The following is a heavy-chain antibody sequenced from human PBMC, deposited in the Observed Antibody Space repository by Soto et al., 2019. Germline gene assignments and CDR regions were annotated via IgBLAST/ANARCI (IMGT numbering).Heavy chain of an antibody. CDR1: GFTFSSYW. Sequence: EVQLVESGGGLVQPGGSLRLSCAASGFTFSSYWMSWVRQAPGKGLEWVANIKQDGSEKYYVDSVKGRFTISRDNAKNLLYLQMNSLRAEDTAMYYCARGWAAAISPNIIGIWGQGTMVTVSS. V-gene: IGHV3-7*05. CDR3: ARGWAAAISPNIIGI. CDR2: IKQDGSEK. J-gene: IGHJ3*02. D-gene: IGHD2-2*01.